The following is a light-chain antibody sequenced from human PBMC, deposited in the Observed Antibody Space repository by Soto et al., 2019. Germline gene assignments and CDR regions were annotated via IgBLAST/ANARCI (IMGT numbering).Light chain of an antibody. CDR2: SNN. CDR1: SSNIGINT. Sequence: QSVLTQPPSASGTPGQRVTISCSGSSSNIGINTVNWYHQLPGTAPKLLIYSNNQRPSGVPDRFSGSKSGTSASLAISGLQSEDEADYYCAEWDDSLNGVVFGGGTKLTVL. V-gene: IGLV1-44*01. CDR3: AEWDDSLNGVV. J-gene: IGLJ2*01.